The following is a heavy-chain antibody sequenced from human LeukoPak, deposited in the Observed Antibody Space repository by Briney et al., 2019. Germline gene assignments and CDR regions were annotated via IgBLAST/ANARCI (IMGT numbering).Heavy chain of an antibody. CDR3: ARDLCCPEKGQWLALFDY. J-gene: IGHJ4*02. CDR2: ISAYNGNT. D-gene: IGHD6-19*01. Sequence: GASVKVSCKASGYTFTSYGISWVRQAPGQGLEWMGWISAYNGNTNYAQKVQGRVTMTTDTSTSTAYMELRSLRSDDPAVYYCARDLCCPEKGQWLALFDYWGQGTLVTVSS. V-gene: IGHV1-18*01. CDR1: GYTFTSYG.